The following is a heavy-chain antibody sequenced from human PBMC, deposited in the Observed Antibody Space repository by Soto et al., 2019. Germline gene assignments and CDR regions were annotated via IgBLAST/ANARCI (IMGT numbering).Heavy chain of an antibody. J-gene: IGHJ5*02. CDR3: ARLLFGAANWFDP. Sequence: PSETLSLTCTVSGGSISSSSYYWGWIRQPPGKGLEWIGSIYYSGSTYYNPSLKSRVTISVDTSKNQFSLKLSSVTAADTAVYYCARLLFGAANWFDPRGQRTLVTVS. D-gene: IGHD3-10*01. CDR1: GGSISSSSYY. CDR2: IYYSGST. V-gene: IGHV4-39*07.